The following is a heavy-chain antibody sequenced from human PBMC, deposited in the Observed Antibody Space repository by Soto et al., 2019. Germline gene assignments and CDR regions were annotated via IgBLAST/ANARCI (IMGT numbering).Heavy chain of an antibody. CDR2: ISGSCGST. D-gene: IGHD2-8*01. V-gene: IGHV3-23*01. CDR1: GFTFSSYA. J-gene: IGHJ6*02. Sequence: GGSLRLSCAASGFTFSSYAMSWVRQAPGKGLEWVSAISGSCGSTYYADSVKVRFTISRDNSKNTLYLQMNSLRAEDTAVYYCAKPFTTKPRYCTNGVCYYYYGMDVWGQGTTVTVSS. CDR3: AKPFTTKPRYCTNGVCYYYYGMDV.